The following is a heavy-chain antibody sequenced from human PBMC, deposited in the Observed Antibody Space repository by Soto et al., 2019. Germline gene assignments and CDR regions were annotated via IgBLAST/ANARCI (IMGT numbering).Heavy chain of an antibody. Sequence: SVKVSCKASGCTFSSYAISWVRQAPGQGLEWMGGIIPIFGTANYAQKFQGRVTITADESTSTAYMELSSLRSEDTAVYYCARSYCTNGVCYNAADYYYYGMDVWGQGTTVTVSS. CDR1: GCTFSSYA. V-gene: IGHV1-69*13. CDR3: ARSYCTNGVCYNAADYYYYGMDV. CDR2: IIPIFGTA. J-gene: IGHJ6*02. D-gene: IGHD2-8*01.